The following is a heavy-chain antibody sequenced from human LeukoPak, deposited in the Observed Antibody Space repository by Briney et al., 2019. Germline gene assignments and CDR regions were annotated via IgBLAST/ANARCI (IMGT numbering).Heavy chain of an antibody. V-gene: IGHV1-8*01. CDR2: MNPHSGNT. D-gene: IGHD3-16*01. CDR3: VRDGSHIWGLAY. Sequence: ASVKVSCKASGYTFTTYDVSWVRQAPGQGLEWVGWMNPHSGNTGYAHKFQGRVTMTRDTSINTAYLELTSLISDDTAVYYRVRDGSHIWGLAYWGQETLVAVSS. CDR1: GYTFTTYD. J-gene: IGHJ4*02.